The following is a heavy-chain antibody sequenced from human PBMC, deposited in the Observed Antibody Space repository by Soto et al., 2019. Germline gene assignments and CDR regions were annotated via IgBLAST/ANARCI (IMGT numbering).Heavy chain of an antibody. J-gene: IGHJ6*02. CDR3: ARGTRATQYYYYFYGMDV. Sequence: SETLSLTCTVSGGSISTYYWTWIRQPPGKGLEWIGYISYSGSTNYNPSLKSRLTISLNTSKKHFSLKLSSVTAADTAVYYCARGTRATQYYYYFYGMDVWGQGTTVTVSS. V-gene: IGHV4-59*01. CDR2: ISYSGST. CDR1: GGSISTYY.